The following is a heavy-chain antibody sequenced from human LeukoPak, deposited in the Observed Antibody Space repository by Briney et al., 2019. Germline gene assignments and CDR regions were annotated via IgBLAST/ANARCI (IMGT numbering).Heavy chain of an antibody. D-gene: IGHD1-26*01. Sequence: GGSLRLSCSASGFTFSRYAMHWVRQAPGKGLEYVSGINDNVRRTHYGDSVKGRFSISRDNSKNTLHLQMSTLRAEDTALYYCVKDVGGSYAFDYWGQGILVTVAS. CDR3: VKDVGGSYAFDY. CDR1: GFTFSRYA. V-gene: IGHV3-64D*09. J-gene: IGHJ4*02. CDR2: INDNVRRT.